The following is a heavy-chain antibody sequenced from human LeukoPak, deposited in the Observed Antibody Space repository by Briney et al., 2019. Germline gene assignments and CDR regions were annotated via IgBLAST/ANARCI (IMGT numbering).Heavy chain of an antibody. D-gene: IGHD3-3*01. CDR1: GYTFTSYD. J-gene: IGHJ4*02. CDR3: ARRGAGYYDFWSGYPSHFDY. V-gene: IGHV1-8*01. CDR2: MNPNSGNT. Sequence: GASVKVSCKASGYTFTSYDINWVRQATGQGLEWMGWMNPNSGNTGYAQKFQGRVTMTRNTSISTAYMELSSLRSEDTAVYYCARRGAGYYDFWSGYPSHFDYWGQGTLVTVSS.